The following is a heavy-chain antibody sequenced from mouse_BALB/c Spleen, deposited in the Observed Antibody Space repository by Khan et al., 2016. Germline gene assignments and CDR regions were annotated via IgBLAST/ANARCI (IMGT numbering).Heavy chain of an antibody. J-gene: IGHJ3*01. D-gene: IGHD2-4*01. V-gene: IGHV9-3*02. CDR3: ARWAYDYAWFAY. CDR1: GYSFTNYG. CDR2: IDTNTGEP. Sequence: QIQLVQSGPELKKPGETVKISCKASGYSFTNYGMNWVKQAPGKGLKWMGWIDTNTGEPTYAEEFKGRFAFSLVTSAITASLAFNNLKNDDTTTYYCARWAYDYAWFAYWGQGTLVTVSA.